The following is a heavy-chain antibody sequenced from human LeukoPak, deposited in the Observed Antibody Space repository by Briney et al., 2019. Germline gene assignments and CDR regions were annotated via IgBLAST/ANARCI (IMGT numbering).Heavy chain of an antibody. Sequence: GGSLRLSCAASGFTVSSHSMSWVRQAPGKGLEWVSVIYSGGSTYYADSVKGRFTISRDNSKNTLYLQMNSLRAEDTAVYYCAREGHYDSSGYFDYWGQGTLVTVSS. CDR1: GFTVSSHS. CDR3: AREGHYDSSGYFDY. CDR2: IYSGGST. V-gene: IGHV3-53*01. D-gene: IGHD3-22*01. J-gene: IGHJ4*02.